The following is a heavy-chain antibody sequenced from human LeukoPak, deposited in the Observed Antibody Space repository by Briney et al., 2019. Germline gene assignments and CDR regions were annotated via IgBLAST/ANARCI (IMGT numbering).Heavy chain of an antibody. D-gene: IGHD2-15*01. V-gene: IGHV4-34*01. CDR1: GGSFSGYY. CDR3: ARGRLSSYYYYYYMDV. J-gene: IGHJ6*03. Sequence: SETLSLTCAVYGGSFSGYYWSWIRQPPGKGLEWIGEINHSGSTNYNPSLKSRVTISVDTSKNQFSLKLSSVTAADTAVYYCARGRLSSYYYYYYMDVWGKGTTVTVSS. CDR2: INHSGST.